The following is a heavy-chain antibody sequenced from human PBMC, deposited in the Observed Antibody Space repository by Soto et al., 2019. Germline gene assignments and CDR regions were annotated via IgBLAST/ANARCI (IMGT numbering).Heavy chain of an antibody. Sequence: ASVKVSCKASGYTFTSYGISWVRQAPGQGLEWMGWISAYNGNTNYAQKLQGRVTMTTDTSTSTAYMELRSLRSDDTAVYYCARSPSSTSCYGGSFCYYYYHMAVWGKGTTVTVSS. J-gene: IGHJ6*03. D-gene: IGHD2-2*01. CDR3: ARSPSSTSCYGGSFCYYYYHMAV. V-gene: IGHV1-18*01. CDR2: ISAYNGNT. CDR1: GYTFTSYG.